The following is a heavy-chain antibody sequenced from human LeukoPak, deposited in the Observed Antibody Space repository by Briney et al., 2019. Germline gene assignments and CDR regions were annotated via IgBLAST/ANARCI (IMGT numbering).Heavy chain of an antibody. Sequence: GGSLRLSCAASGFTCSSCWMRWVRQAPGKGLEWVASIKQDGSEKYYVDSVKGRFTISRDNAKSSLYLQMNSLRVEDTAVYFCATSSSSSGFAYWGQGTLVTVSS. CDR3: ATSSSSSGFAY. CDR2: IKQDGSEK. CDR1: GFTCSSCW. D-gene: IGHD6-6*01. J-gene: IGHJ4*02. V-gene: IGHV3-7*05.